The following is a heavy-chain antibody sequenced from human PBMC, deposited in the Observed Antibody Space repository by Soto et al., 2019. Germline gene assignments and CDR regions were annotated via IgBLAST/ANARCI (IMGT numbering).Heavy chain of an antibody. J-gene: IGHJ6*02. CDR3: ARDHQDYYGSGSYFSYYYYYGMDV. Sequence: GGSLRLSCAASGFTFSSYGMHWVRQAPGKGLEWVAVIWYDGSNKYYADSVKGRFTISRDNSKNKLYLQMNSLRAEDTAVYYCARDHQDYYGSGSYFSYYYYYGMDVWGQGTTVTVSS. CDR2: IWYDGSNK. V-gene: IGHV3-33*01. D-gene: IGHD3-10*01. CDR1: GFTFSSYG.